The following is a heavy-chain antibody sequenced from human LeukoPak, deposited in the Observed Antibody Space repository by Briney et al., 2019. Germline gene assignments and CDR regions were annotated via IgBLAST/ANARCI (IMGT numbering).Heavy chain of an antibody. CDR1: GFTFSTYT. J-gene: IGHJ4*02. D-gene: IGHD1-26*01. CDR3: AKEPQWEQPSYYFDY. Sequence: GGSLRLSCAASGFTFSTYTIHWVRQAPGKGLEWVAVISYDGSNKYYADSMKGRFTISRDNSKNTLYLQMNSLRAEDTAVYYCAKEPQWEQPSYYFDYWGQGTLVTVSS. V-gene: IGHV3-30*01. CDR2: ISYDGSNK.